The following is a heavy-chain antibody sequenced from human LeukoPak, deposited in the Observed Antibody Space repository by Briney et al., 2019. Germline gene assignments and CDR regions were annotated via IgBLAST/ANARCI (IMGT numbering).Heavy chain of an antibody. CDR3: AKRGVVIRVILVGFHREAYYFDS. J-gene: IGHJ4*02. Sequence: GGSLRLSCAVSGITLSNYGMSWVRQAPGKGLEWVAGISASGGSTNYADSVKGRFTISRDNPKNTRYLQMNSLRAEDTVVYFCAKRGVVIRVILVGFHREAYYFDSWGQGALVTVSS. CDR2: ISASGGST. CDR1: GITLSNYG. V-gene: IGHV3-23*01. D-gene: IGHD3-22*01.